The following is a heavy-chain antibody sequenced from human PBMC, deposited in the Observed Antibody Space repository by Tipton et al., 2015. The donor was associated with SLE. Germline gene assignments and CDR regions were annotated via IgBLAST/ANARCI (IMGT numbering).Heavy chain of an antibody. J-gene: IGHJ2*01. Sequence: TLSLTCTVSGGSISFDYWSWIRQSAGRGLEWIGRIYSSGDRDYNPSLRSRVTMSIDASQNRVSLRLESVSAADTAVYYCARGSDGEYVRYFDVWGPGTLVTVSS. CDR3: ARGSDGEYVRYFDV. D-gene: IGHD4-17*01. CDR1: GGSISFDY. CDR2: IYSSGDR. V-gene: IGHV4-4*07.